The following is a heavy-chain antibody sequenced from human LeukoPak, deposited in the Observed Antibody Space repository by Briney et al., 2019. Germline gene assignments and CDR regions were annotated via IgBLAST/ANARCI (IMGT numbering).Heavy chain of an antibody. CDR1: GFTFSSYS. V-gene: IGHV3-21*01. J-gene: IGHJ4*02. CDR3: ARDRRGDYLDY. CDR2: ISSSSSYI. Sequence: GGSLRLSCAASGFTFSSYSMNWVRQAPGKGLEWVSSISSSSSYIYYADSVRGRFTISRDNAKNSLYLQMNSLRAEDTAVYYCARDRRGDYLDYWGQGTLVTVSS. D-gene: IGHD4-17*01.